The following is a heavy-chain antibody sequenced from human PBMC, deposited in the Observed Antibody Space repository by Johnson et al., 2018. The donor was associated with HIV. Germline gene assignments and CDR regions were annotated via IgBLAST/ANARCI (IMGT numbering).Heavy chain of an antibody. J-gene: IGHJ3*02. CDR3: ARGIVLVVGATRGDGFDI. CDR1: GFAFSSYA. Sequence: QEKLVESGGGVVQTGRSLRLSCTASGFAFSSYALHWVRQAPGKGLEWVAVISYDGRDAYYADSVKGRFTISRDNAKNSLYLQMNSLRAEDTALYYCARGIVLVVGATRGDGFDIWGQGTMVTVAA. CDR2: ISYDGRDA. V-gene: IGHV3-30*04. D-gene: IGHD2-15*01.